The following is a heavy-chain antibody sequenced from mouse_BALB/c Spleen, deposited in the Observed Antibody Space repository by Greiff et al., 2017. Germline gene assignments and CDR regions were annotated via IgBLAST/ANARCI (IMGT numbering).Heavy chain of an antibody. CDR3: ARIYYDYDGSFDY. CDR1: GDSITSGY. V-gene: IGHV3-8*02. D-gene: IGHD2-4*01. Sequence: EVKLVESGPSLVKPSQTLSLTCSVTGDSITSGYWNWIRKFPGNKLEYMGYISYSGSTYYNPSLKSRISITRDTSKNQYYLQLNSVTTEDTATYYCARIYYDYDGSFDYWGQGTTLTVSS. CDR2: ISYSGST. J-gene: IGHJ2*01.